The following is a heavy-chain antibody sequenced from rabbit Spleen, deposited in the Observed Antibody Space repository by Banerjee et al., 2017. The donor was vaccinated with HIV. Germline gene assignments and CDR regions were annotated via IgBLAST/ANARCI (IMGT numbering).Heavy chain of an antibody. CDR2: IGTGSGRT. D-gene: IGHD1-1*01. J-gene: IGHJ4*01. CDR1: GFSFSSGYY. CDR3: ATGYSDIYFNL. Sequence: QQLVESGGGLVKPGASLTLTCKASGFSFSSGYYMSWVRQAPGKGLEWIGCIGTGSGRTYYASWAKGRFTISKTSSTTVTLQATSLTAADTATYFCATGYSDIYFNLWGQGTLVT. V-gene: IGHV1S40*01.